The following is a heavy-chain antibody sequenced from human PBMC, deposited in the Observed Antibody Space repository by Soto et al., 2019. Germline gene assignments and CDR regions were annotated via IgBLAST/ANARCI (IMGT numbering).Heavy chain of an antibody. D-gene: IGHD3-22*01. Sequence: QVQLVQSGAEVKKPGSSVMVSCKASGGTFSSYAISWVRQAPGQGLEWMGGNIPIFGTANYAQRFQGRVTITGDESTSTAYMELSSLRSEDTAVYYCAGQRRYYDSSGNNSSGDYWGQGTLVTVSS. CDR1: GGTFSSYA. V-gene: IGHV1-69*01. CDR2: NIPIFGTA. J-gene: IGHJ4*02. CDR3: AGQRRYYDSSGNNSSGDY.